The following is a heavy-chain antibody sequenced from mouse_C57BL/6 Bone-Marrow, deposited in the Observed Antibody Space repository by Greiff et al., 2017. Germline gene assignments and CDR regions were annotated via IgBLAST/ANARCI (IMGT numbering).Heavy chain of an antibody. Sequence: VQLQQSGPELVKPGASVKISCKASGYSFTGYYMNWVKQSPEKSLEWIGEINPSTGGTTYNQKFKAKATLTVDKSSRTAYMQLKSLTSEDSAVYYCARPLRYAMDYWGQGTSVTVSS. V-gene: IGHV1-42*01. CDR2: INPSTGGT. D-gene: IGHD1-1*01. CDR3: ARPLRYAMDY. CDR1: GYSFTGYY. J-gene: IGHJ4*01.